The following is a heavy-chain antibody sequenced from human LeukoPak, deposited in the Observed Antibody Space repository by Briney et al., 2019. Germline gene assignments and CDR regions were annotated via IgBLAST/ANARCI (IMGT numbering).Heavy chain of an antibody. J-gene: IGHJ5*02. V-gene: IGHV3-74*01. CDR2: IYVDGRTT. CDR1: GFTFSNYW. CDR3: IRDFRSADL. Sequence: GGSLRLSCVASGFTFSNYWMHWVRQPPGKGLVWVSRIYVDGRTTNYADSVKGRFTISRDNAKNTVYLEMNSLSVEDTATYYCIRDFRSADLWGQGTLVTVAS.